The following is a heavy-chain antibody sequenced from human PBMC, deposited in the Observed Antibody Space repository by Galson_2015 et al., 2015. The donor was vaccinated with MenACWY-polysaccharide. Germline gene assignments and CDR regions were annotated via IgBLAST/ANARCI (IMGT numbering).Heavy chain of an antibody. CDR2: ISDNGAFI. Sequence: SLRLSCAASGFTFSNYAMGWVRQAPGKGLEWVSVISDNGAFIYYPDSVKGRFSISRDNSENTLFLQTNSLRGDDAAVYYCTKGARGSASWHYYFDHWGQGTLITVSS. CDR3: TKGARGSASWHYYFDH. CDR1: GFTFSNYA. V-gene: IGHV3-23*01. D-gene: IGHD4/OR15-4a*01. J-gene: IGHJ4*02.